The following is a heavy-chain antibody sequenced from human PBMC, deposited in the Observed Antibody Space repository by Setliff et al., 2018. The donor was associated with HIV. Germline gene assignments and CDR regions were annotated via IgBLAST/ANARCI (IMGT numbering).Heavy chain of an antibody. CDR1: GGSVIKDNFY. V-gene: IGHV4-39*07. CDR2: INHSGST. D-gene: IGHD3-22*01. Sequence: SETLSLTCSVSGGSVIKDNFYWGWIRQAPAKGLEWIGEINHSGSTNYNPSLKSRVIISVDTSKNQFSLKLSSMTAADTAMYYCARGRVRTRYYDSSGYPYYFDYWGQGTLVTVSS. CDR3: ARGRVRTRYYDSSGYPYYFDY. J-gene: IGHJ4*02.